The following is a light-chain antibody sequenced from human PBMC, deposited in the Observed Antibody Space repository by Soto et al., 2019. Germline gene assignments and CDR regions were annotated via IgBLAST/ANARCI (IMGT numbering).Light chain of an antibody. Sequence: QSALTQPRSVSGSPGQSVTISCTGTSSDVGGYNYVSWYQQHPGKAPKLMIYDVSKRPSGVPDRFSGSKSGNTASLTISGLQAEDEADYYCCSYAGSSRGWAFGGGTKLTVL. CDR1: SSDVGGYNY. CDR3: CSYAGSSRGWA. CDR2: DVS. V-gene: IGLV2-11*01. J-gene: IGLJ3*02.